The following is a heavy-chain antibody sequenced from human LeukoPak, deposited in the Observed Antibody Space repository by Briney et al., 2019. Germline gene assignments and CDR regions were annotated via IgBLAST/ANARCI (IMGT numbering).Heavy chain of an antibody. CDR2: TSNSGYP. D-gene: IGHD3-16*01. V-gene: IGHV4-31*03. CDR1: GGSIRNSEDH. Sequence: PSETLSLTCTVSGGSIRNSEDHWTWIRQHPGKGLEWIGYTSNSGYPDSNPSLKSRGTISVDTSKKQFSLKVTSVTAADTAVYYCARGGALWGTVTDAFDIWGQGTMVTVSS. CDR3: ARGGALWGTVTDAFDI. J-gene: IGHJ3*02.